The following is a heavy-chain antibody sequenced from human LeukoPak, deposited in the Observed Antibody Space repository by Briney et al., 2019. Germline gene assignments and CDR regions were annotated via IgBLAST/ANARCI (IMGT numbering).Heavy chain of an antibody. Sequence: MTSETLSLTCTVSGYSISSGYYWGWIRQPPGKGLEWIGSIYHSGSTYYNPSLKSRVTISVDTSKNQFSLKLSSVTAADTAVYYCARDNVVAGIYYYYYYMDVWGKGTTVTVSS. V-gene: IGHV4-38-2*02. CDR1: GYSISSGYY. J-gene: IGHJ6*03. CDR3: ARDNVVAGIYYYYYYMDV. CDR2: IYHSGST. D-gene: IGHD2-2*01.